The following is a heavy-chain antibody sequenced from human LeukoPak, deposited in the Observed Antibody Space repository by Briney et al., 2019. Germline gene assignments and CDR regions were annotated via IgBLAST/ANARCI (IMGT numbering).Heavy chain of an antibody. CDR1: GGSFSGYY. J-gene: IGHJ4*02. CDR2: INHSGCT. CDR3: ARDYGDY. Sequence: SETLSLTCAVYGGSFSGYYWSWIRQPPGKGLEWIGEINHSGCTNYNPSLKSRVTISVDTSKNQFSLKLSSVTAADTAVYYCARDYGDYWGQGTLVTVSS. V-gene: IGHV4-34*01.